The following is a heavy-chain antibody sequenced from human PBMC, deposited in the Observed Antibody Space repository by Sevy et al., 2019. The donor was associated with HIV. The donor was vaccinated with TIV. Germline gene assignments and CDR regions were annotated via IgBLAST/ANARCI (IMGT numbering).Heavy chain of an antibody. CDR2: ISAYNGNT. J-gene: IGHJ6*02. D-gene: IGHD6-13*01. CDR1: GYTFTSYG. V-gene: IGHV1-18*01. Sequence: ASVKVSCKASGYTFTSYGISWVRQAPGQGLEWMGWISAYNGNTNYAQTLQGRVTMTTDTSTSTAYMELSSLRSDDTAVYYCARDIRAAAGTGHYYYGMDVWGQGTTVTVSS. CDR3: ARDIRAAAGTGHYYYGMDV.